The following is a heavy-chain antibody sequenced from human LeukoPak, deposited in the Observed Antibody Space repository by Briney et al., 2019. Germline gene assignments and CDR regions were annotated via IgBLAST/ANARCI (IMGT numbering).Heavy chain of an antibody. CDR3: ARGLGVVTAQSEQPKPRYFDL. CDR1: GYAFISYG. CDR2: ISGYNGNT. D-gene: IGHD2-21*02. Sequence: ASVKVSCKASGYAFISYGISWVRQAPGQGLEWMGWISGYNGNTNYAQNLQGRVTMTTDTSTSTAYMELRSLRSDDTAVYYCARGLGVVTAQSEQPKPRYFDLWGRGTQVTVSS. V-gene: IGHV1-18*01. J-gene: IGHJ2*01.